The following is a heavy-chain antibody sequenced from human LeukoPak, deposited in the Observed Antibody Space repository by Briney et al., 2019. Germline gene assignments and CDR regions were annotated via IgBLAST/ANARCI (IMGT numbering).Heavy chain of an antibody. V-gene: IGHV1-18*01. CDR3: AGIPVDLCSSPSCSTIPFDY. J-gene: IGHJ4*02. CDR1: GYTFTIYG. CDR2: ISAYNVNT. Sequence: AAVKVSCKASGYTFTIYGISWVRQAPGQGXEWMGLISAYNVNTNYAQKLQGRVTMTQDTSPRTAYLEMRSLRSDDTAVYYCAGIPVDLCSSPSCSTIPFDYCGQGTLVTVSS. D-gene: IGHD2-2*01.